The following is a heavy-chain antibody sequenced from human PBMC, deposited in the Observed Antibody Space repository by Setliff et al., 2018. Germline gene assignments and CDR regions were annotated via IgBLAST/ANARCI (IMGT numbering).Heavy chain of an antibody. CDR2: IVPIFGTA. J-gene: IGHJ3*02. Sequence: SVKVSCKASGGTFSSYAISWVRQAPGQGLEWMGGIVPIFGTANYAQKFQGRVTITTDESTSTAYMELSSLRSEDTAVYYCARATYYYDSSGYFLDAFDIWGQGTMVTVSS. D-gene: IGHD3-22*01. CDR1: GGTFSSYA. CDR3: ARATYYYDSSGYFLDAFDI. V-gene: IGHV1-69*05.